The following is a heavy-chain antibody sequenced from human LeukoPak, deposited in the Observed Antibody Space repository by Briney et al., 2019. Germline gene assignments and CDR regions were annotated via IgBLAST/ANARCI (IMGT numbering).Heavy chain of an antibody. J-gene: IGHJ6*02. V-gene: IGHV1-8*01. CDR2: MNPNSGNT. CDR3: ARKGRWGSGWYSRLRVASGMDV. D-gene: IGHD6-19*01. Sequence: GASVKVSCKASGYTFTSYDINWVRQATGQGLEWMGWMNPNSGNTGYAQKFQGRVTMTRNTSISTAYMELSSLRSEDTAVYYCARKGRWGSGWYSRLRVASGMDVWGQGTTVTVSS. CDR1: GYTFTSYD.